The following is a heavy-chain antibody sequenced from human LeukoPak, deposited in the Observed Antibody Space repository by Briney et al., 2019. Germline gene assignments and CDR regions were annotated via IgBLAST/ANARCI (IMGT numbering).Heavy chain of an antibody. CDR1: GGSISSYY. J-gene: IGHJ2*01. CDR2: SYTSGST. D-gene: IGHD4-17*01. Sequence: SETLSLTCTVSGGSISSYYWSWIRQPAGKGLEWIGRSYTSGSTNYNPSLKSRVTMSVDTSENQFSLKLSSVTAADTAVYYCARDPPYGDYWYFDLWGRGTLVTVSS. CDR3: ARDPPYGDYWYFDL. V-gene: IGHV4-4*07.